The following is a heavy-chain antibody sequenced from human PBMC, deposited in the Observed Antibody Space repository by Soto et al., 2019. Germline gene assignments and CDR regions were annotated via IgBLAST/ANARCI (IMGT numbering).Heavy chain of an antibody. Sequence: QVQLVESGGGVVQPGRSLRLSCAASGFTFSSYAMHWVRQAPGKGLEWVAVISYDGSNKYYADSVKGRFTISRDNSKNTLYLQMNSLRAEDTAVYYCARDRTRRYDFWSGFDYWGQGTLVTVSS. CDR1: GFTFSSYA. J-gene: IGHJ4*02. CDR2: ISYDGSNK. CDR3: ARDRTRRYDFWSGFDY. V-gene: IGHV3-30-3*01. D-gene: IGHD3-3*01.